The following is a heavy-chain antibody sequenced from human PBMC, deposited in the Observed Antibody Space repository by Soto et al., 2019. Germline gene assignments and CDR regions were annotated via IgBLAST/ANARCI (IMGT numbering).Heavy chain of an antibody. D-gene: IGHD3-3*01. Sequence: GASVKVSCKASGFTFTSSAMQWVRQARGQRLEWIGWIVVGSGNTNYAQKFQERVTITRDMSTSTAYMELSSLRSEDTAVYYCAAGPGVTIFGAPGYYYMDVWGKGTTVTVSS. CDR2: IVVGSGNT. J-gene: IGHJ6*03. V-gene: IGHV1-58*02. CDR3: AAGPGVTIFGAPGYYYMDV. CDR1: GFTFTSSA.